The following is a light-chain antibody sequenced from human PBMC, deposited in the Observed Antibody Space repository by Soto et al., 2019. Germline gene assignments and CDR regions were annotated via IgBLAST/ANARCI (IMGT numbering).Light chain of an antibody. Sequence: EIVLTQSPGTLSLSPGERTTLSCRASQSISSTYFAWYQQKPGQAPRLLIYGASSRATGIPDRFSGSESGTDFTLAISRLEPEDFAVYYCQQYGPCHQTVGQGTRVE. J-gene: IGKJ1*01. CDR3: QQYGPCHQT. V-gene: IGKV3-20*01. CDR2: GAS. CDR1: QSISSTY.